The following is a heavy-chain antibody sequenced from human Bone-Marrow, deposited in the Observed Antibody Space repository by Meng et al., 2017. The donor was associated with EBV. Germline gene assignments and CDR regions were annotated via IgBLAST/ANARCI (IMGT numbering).Heavy chain of an antibody. CDR2: ISSSSSYI. CDR1: GFTFSSYS. Sequence: EVQLVESGGGLVKPGGSLRLSCAASGFTFSSYSMNWVRQAPGKGLEWVSSISSSSSYIYYADSVKGRFTISRDNAKNSLYLQMNSLRAEGTAVYYCARDPPYPGSSGWWDWFDPWGQGTLVTVSS. V-gene: IGHV3-21*01. D-gene: IGHD6-19*01. CDR3: ARDPPYPGSSGWWDWFDP. J-gene: IGHJ5*02.